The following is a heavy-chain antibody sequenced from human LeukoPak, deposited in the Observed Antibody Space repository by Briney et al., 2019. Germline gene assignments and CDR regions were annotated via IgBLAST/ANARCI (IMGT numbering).Heavy chain of an antibody. V-gene: IGHV1-8*02. CDR3: ARGLATGAFDI. CDR1: GYSFTSYW. CDR2: MNPNSGNT. D-gene: IGHD3-16*01. Sequence: GGSLQISCKGSGYSFTSYWIGWVRQATGQGLEWMGWMNPNSGNTGYAQKLQGRVTMTRNTSISTAYMELSSLRSEDTAVYYCARGLATGAFDIWGQGTMVTVSS. J-gene: IGHJ3*02.